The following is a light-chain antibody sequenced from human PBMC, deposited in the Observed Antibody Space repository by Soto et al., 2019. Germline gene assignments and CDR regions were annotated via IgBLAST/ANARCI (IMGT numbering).Light chain of an antibody. CDR2: DVS. CDR1: SSDVGGYNY. V-gene: IGLV2-11*01. Sequence: QSALTQPRSESGSPGQSVTISCTGTSSDVGGYNYVSWYQQHPGKAPKVMIYDVSERPSGVPDRFSGSKSGNTASLTISGLQAEDEADYYCCSYAGSPRYVFGTGTKLT. CDR3: CSYAGSPRYV. J-gene: IGLJ1*01.